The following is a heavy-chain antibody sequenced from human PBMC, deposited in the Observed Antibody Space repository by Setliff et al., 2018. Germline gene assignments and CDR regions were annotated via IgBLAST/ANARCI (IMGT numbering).Heavy chain of an antibody. D-gene: IGHD3-22*01. CDR3: ARLSGYYFDY. Sequence: SETLSLTCTVSGGSISSSYWGWIRQPPGKGLEWIGSIYYSGSTYYNPSLKSRVTISVDTSKNQFSLKLSSVTAADTAVFYCARLSGYYFDYWGQGTLVTVSS. CDR1: GGSISSSY. J-gene: IGHJ4*02. CDR2: IYYSGST. V-gene: IGHV4-39*01.